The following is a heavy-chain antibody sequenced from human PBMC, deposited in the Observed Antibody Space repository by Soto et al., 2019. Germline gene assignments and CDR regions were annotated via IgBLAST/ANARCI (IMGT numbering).Heavy chain of an antibody. V-gene: IGHV4-30-4*01. CDR3: ARERPDGARLDP. J-gene: IGHJ5*02. Sequence: SETLSLTCTVSGGSISSGDYYWSWIRQPPGKGLEWIGYIYYSGSTFYNPSLKSRLTISVDTSKNQFSLKLSSVTAADTAVYYCARERPDGARLDPWGQGALVTVSS. CDR1: GGSISSGDYY. CDR2: IYYSGST. D-gene: IGHD6-6*01.